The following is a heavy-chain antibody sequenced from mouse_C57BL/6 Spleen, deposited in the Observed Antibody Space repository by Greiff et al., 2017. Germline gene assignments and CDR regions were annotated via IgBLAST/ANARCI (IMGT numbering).Heavy chain of an antibody. CDR2: IDPETGGT. V-gene: IGHV1-15*01. CDR3: TRGTAQATLYSFDY. J-gene: IGHJ2*01. Sequence: QVQLQQSGAELVRPGASVTLSCKASGYTFTDYEMHWVKQTPVHGLEWIGAIDPETGGTAYNQKFKGKAILTADKSSSTAYVELRSLTSEDSAVYYCTRGTAQATLYSFDYWGQGTTLTVSS. CDR1: GYTFTDYE. D-gene: IGHD3-2*02.